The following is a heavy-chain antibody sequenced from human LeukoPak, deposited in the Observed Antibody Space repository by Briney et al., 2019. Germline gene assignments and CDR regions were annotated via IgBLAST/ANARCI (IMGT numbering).Heavy chain of an antibody. CDR1: GGSISRYY. J-gene: IGHJ4*02. D-gene: IGHD2-2*01. V-gene: IGHV4-4*07. CDR3: ARDLVGYCSSTSCYGDRGFDY. Sequence: PSETLSLTCAVSGGSISRYYWSWIRQPAGKGLEWIGRIYTSGSTNYNPSLKSRVTMSVDTSKNQFSLKLSSVTAADTAVYYCARDLVGYCSSTSCYGDRGFDYWGQGTLVTVSS. CDR2: IYTSGST.